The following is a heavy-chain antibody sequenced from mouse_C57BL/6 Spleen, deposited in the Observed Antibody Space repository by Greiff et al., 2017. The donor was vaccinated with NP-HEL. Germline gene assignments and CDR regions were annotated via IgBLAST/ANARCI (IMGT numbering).Heavy chain of an antibody. Sequence: EVKVVESGGGLVKPGGSLKLSCAASGFTFSSYAMSWVRQTPEKRLEWVATISDGGSYTYYPDNVKGRFTISRDNAKNNLYLQMSHLKSEDTAMYYCAREGAYDYDAFDYWGQGTTLTVSS. CDR3: AREGAYDYDAFDY. J-gene: IGHJ2*01. CDR1: GFTFSSYA. V-gene: IGHV5-4*01. CDR2: ISDGGSYT. D-gene: IGHD2-4*01.